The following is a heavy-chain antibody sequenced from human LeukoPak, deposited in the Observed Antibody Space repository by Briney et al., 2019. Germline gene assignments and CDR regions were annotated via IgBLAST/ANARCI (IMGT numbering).Heavy chain of an antibody. D-gene: IGHD5-12*01. CDR1: GFTFSDYY. J-gene: IGHJ6*02. CDR2: IRSKAYGGTT. Sequence: GGSLRLSCAASGFTFSDYYMSWIRQAPGKGLEWVGFIRSKAYGGTTEFAASVKGRFTISRDDSKSIAYLQMNSLKTEDTAVYYCTTYDPSNYYGMDVWGQGTTVTVS. CDR3: TTYDPSNYYGMDV. V-gene: IGHV3-49*03.